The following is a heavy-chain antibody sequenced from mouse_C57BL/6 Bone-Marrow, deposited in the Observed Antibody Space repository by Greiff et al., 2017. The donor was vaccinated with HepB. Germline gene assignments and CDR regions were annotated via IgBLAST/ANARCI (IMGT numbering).Heavy chain of an antibody. D-gene: IGHD2-5*01. J-gene: IGHJ2*01. CDR3: AKTYYSNYYFDY. CDR1: GYTFTSYW. CDR2: IDPSDSYT. Sequence: QVHVKQPGAELVRPGTSVKLSCKASGYTFTSYWMHWVKQRPGQGLEWIGVIDPSDSYTNYNQKFKGKATLTVDTSSSTAYMQLSSLTSEDSAVYYCAKTYYSNYYFDYWGQGTTLTVSS. V-gene: IGHV1-59*01.